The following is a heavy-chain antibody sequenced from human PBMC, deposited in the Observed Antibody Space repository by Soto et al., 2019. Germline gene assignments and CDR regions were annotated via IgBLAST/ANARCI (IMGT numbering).Heavy chain of an antibody. CDR1: GYTFTSYG. CDR3: ARGELSGYPLRGDAFDI. V-gene: IGHV1-18*01. CDR2: ISAYNGNT. J-gene: IGHJ3*02. Sequence: ASVKVSCKASGYTFTSYGISWVRQAPGQGLEWMGWISAYNGNTNYAQKLQGRVTMTTDTSTSTAYMELRGLRSDDTAVYYCARGELSGYPLRGDAFDIWGQGTMVTVSS. D-gene: IGHD3-22*01.